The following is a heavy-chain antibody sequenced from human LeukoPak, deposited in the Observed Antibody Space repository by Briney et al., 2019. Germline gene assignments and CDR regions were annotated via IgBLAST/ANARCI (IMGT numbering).Heavy chain of an antibody. Sequence: GESLKISCKGSGYTFIRFWIGWVRQTPGKGLEWMGIIYPGHSETRYSPSFQGQVTISVDKSISTAYLQWSSLKASDTAVYYCATGGIYSSNFDYWGQGTLVTVSS. J-gene: IGHJ4*02. V-gene: IGHV5-51*01. CDR1: GYTFIRFW. D-gene: IGHD5-18*01. CDR2: IYPGHSET. CDR3: ATGGIYSSNFDY.